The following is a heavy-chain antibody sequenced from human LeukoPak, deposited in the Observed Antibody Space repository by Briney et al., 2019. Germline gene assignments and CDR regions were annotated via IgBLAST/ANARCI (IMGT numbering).Heavy chain of an antibody. CDR1: GGSISSDY. D-gene: IGHD3-10*01. CDR3: ATRYGSGTYPRYYFDS. J-gene: IGHJ4*02. CDR2: IYYSGRT. Sequence: PSETLSLTCTVSGGSISSDYWSWIRQPPGKGLEWIGYIYYSGRTDYNPSLQSRVTISVDTSKNQFSLKLSSVTASDTAVYYCATRYGSGTYPRYYFDSWGQGTLVTVSS. V-gene: IGHV4-59*08.